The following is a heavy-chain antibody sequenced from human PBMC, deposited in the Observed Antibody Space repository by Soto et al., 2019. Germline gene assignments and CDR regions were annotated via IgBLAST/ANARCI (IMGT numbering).Heavy chain of an antibody. CDR3: AIDSPPVDY. V-gene: IGHV1-18*01. Sequence: QVQLVQSGAEVKKPGASVKVSCKASGYTFTNYGISWVRQAPGQGLEWMGWISAYNGNTKYAQKLQGRVTMTTDTAASTAYMELRSLGSDDTAVYYFAIDSPPVDYWGQGTLVPVSS. CDR1: GYTFTNYG. J-gene: IGHJ4*02. D-gene: IGHD3-3*01. CDR2: ISAYNGNT.